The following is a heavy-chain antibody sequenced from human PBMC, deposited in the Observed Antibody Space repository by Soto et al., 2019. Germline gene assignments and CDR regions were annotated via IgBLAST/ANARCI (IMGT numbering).Heavy chain of an antibody. V-gene: IGHV1-2*04. CDR1: GYTFTGYY. CDR2: INPNSGGT. D-gene: IGHD6-13*01. CDR3: ARVGYSSSSYVAFDI. Sequence: ASVKVSCKASGYTFTGYYMHWVRQAPGQGLEWMGWINPNSGGTNYAQKFQGWVTMTRDTSISTAYMELSRLRSDDTAVYYCARVGYSSSSYVAFDIWGQGTRVTVSS. J-gene: IGHJ3*02.